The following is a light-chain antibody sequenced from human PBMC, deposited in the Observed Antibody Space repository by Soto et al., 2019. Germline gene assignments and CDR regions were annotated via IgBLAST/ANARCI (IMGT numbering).Light chain of an antibody. CDR2: GAS. CDR1: QTVHTN. V-gene: IGKV3-15*01. CDR3: QQYNNWPPWT. J-gene: IGKJ1*01. Sequence: ETVMTQSPATLSVSPGDRVTLSCRASQTVHTNLAWFQQKPGQAPKLLIYGASTRDTCVPARFTGSGSGTEFTLTISSLQSEDFAVYFCQQYNNWPPWTFGQGTKVEI.